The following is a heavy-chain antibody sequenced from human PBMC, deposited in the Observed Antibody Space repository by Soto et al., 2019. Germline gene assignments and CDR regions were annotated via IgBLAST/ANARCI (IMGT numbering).Heavy chain of an antibody. D-gene: IGHD3-3*01. CDR3: ARAEERITIFGVVIRLDP. CDR1: GGSISSYY. V-gene: IGHV4-4*07. CDR2: IYTSGST. J-gene: IGHJ5*02. Sequence: SETLSLTCTVSGGSISSYYWSWIRQPAGKGLEWIGRIYTSGSTNYNPSLKSRVTMSVDTSKNQFSLKLSSVTAADTAVYYCARAEERITIFGVVIRLDPWGQGTLVTVSS.